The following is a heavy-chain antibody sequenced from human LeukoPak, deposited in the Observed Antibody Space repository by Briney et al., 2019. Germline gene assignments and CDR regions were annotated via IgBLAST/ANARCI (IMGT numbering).Heavy chain of an antibody. V-gene: IGHV3-64*01. CDR3: ARSAGGYSDY. CDR1: GFTFNNYA. Sequence: GGSLRLSCAASGFTFNNYAMHWVRQAPGKGLEYVSAITNNGDGTYYANSVKGRFTISRDNSKNTLFLQMGSLRAEDMAVYYCARSAGGYSDYWGQATLVTVSS. J-gene: IGHJ4*02. D-gene: IGHD3-10*01. CDR2: ITNNGDGT.